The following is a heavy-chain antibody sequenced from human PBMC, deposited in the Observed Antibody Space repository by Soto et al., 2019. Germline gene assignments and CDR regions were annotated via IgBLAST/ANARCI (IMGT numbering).Heavy chain of an antibody. V-gene: IGHV3-21*01. D-gene: IGHD2-8*02. J-gene: IGHJ4*02. Sequence: VGSLRLSCVASGFTFRTASMHWVRQAPGKGLKCVSYITSTSAYIYYADSVKGRFSISRDNAKNSLYLQMNSLRDEDTAMYYCARDPRYCTDSSCSADDYWGQGT. CDR3: ARDPRYCTDSSCSADDY. CDR2: ITSTSAYI. CDR1: GFTFRTAS.